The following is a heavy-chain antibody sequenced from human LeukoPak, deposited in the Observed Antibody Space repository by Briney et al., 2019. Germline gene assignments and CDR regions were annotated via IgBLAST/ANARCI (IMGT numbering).Heavy chain of an antibody. CDR2: IYSGGST. J-gene: IGHJ4*02. CDR1: GFTVSSNY. D-gene: IGHD1-26*01. Sequence: GGSLRLSCAASGFTVSSNYMSWVRQAPGKGLEWVSVIYSGGSTYYADSVKGRFTISRDNSKNTLYLQMNSLRAEDTAVYYCARLQRIVGATGYFDYWGQGTLVTVSS. CDR3: ARLQRIVGATGYFDY. V-gene: IGHV3-53*01.